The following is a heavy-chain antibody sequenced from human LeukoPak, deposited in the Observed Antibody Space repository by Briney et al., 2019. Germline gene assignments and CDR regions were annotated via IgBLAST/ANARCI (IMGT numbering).Heavy chain of an antibody. CDR2: INPSGGST. CDR3: ARAPVGGTLDSVDY. D-gene: IGHD1-26*01. CDR1: GYTFTGYY. J-gene: IGHJ4*02. V-gene: IGHV1-46*01. Sequence: ASVKVSCKASGYTFTGYYMHWVRQAPGQGLEWMAIINPSGGSTTYAQKFQGRVTMTRDTSTSTVYMELSSLRSEDTAVYYCARAPVGGTLDSVDYWGQGTLVTVSS.